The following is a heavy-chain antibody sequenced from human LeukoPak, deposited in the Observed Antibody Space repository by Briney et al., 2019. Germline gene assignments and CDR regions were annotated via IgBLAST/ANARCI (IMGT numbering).Heavy chain of an antibody. CDR2: IYYSGST. D-gene: IGHD3-9*01. V-gene: IGHV4-59*08. J-gene: IGHJ4*02. CDR1: GGSISSYY. Sequence: PSETLSLTCTVSGGSISSYYWSWIRQPPGKGLEWIGYIYYSGSTNYNPSLKSRVTISVDTSKNQFSLKLSSVTAADTAVYYCARHRYYDILTGPFDYWGQGILVTVSS. CDR3: ARHRYYDILTGPFDY.